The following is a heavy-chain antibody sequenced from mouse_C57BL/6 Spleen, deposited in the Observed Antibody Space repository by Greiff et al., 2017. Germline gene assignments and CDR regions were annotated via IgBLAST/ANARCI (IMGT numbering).Heavy chain of an antibody. Sequence: QVQLQQPGAELVKPGASVKLSCKASGYTFTSYWMHWVKQRPGQGLEWIGMIHPNSGSTNYNEKFKSKATLTVDKSSSTAYMQLSSLTSEDSAVYYCARSYDGYYVGYARDYWGQGTSVTVSS. V-gene: IGHV1-64*01. CDR1: GYTFTSYW. D-gene: IGHD2-3*01. CDR2: IHPNSGST. J-gene: IGHJ4*01. CDR3: ARSYDGYYVGYARDY.